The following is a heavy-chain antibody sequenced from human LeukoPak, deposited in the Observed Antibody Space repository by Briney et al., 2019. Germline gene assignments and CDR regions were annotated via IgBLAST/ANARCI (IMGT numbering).Heavy chain of an antibody. D-gene: IGHD3-10*01. Sequence: GESLKISFKGSGYSFTSYWIGWVRQMPGKGLEWMGIIYPGDSDTRYSPSFQGQVTISADKSISTAYLQWSSLKASDTAMYYCARGPYGSGSYSRGYWFDPWGQGTLVTVSS. J-gene: IGHJ5*02. CDR3: ARGPYGSGSYSRGYWFDP. CDR2: IYPGDSDT. V-gene: IGHV5-51*01. CDR1: GYSFTSYW.